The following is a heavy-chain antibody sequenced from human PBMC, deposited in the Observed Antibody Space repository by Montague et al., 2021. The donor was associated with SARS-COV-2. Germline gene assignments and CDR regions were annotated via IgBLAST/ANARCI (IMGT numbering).Heavy chain of an antibody. D-gene: IGHD3-16*01. J-gene: IGHJ4*02. CDR1: TTSFRGYY. CDR3: VRGWGSWFH. Sequence: SDTLSLTCAVHTTSFRGYYRGWIRQSPGKGLEWIGEIDQSGTTNYNPALKSRVTISADTSKSQFSLKLNSVTAADTAVYYCVRGWGSWFHWGQGTLVTVSS. CDR2: IDQSGTT. V-gene: IGHV4-34*01.